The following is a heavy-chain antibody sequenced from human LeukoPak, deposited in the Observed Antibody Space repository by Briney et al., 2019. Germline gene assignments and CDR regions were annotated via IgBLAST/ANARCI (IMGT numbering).Heavy chain of an antibody. D-gene: IGHD3-10*01. V-gene: IGHV1-2*02. J-gene: IGHJ3*02. CDR2: INPNSGGT. Sequence: AVKVSCKASGYTFTGYYMHWLRQAPGQGLEWMGWINPNSGGTNYAQKLHGRVTMTSDRSISTAYMELNRLRSDDTAVYFFARYFGYYGSGRFAFDIWGKGKMVTVS. CDR3: ARYFGYYGSGRFAFDI. CDR1: GYTFTGYY.